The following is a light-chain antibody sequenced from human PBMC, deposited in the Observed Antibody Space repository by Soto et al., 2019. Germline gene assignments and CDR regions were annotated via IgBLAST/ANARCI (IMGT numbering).Light chain of an antibody. Sequence: QSVLTQPPSASGTPGQRVTISCSGSGSNVGTSYVYWYQQLPGTAPKLLIYANNQRPSGVPERFSGSKSGTSASLAISGLRSEDEADYYCAACDDSLSGRVFGGGTKVTVL. CDR3: AACDDSLSGRV. V-gene: IGLV1-47*01. CDR1: GSNVGTSY. J-gene: IGLJ3*02. CDR2: ANN.